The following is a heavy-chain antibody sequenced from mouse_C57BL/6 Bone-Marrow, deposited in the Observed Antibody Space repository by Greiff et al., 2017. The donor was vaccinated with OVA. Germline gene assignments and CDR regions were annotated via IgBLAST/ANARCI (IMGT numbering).Heavy chain of an antibody. CDR3: ARRGYAMDY. Sequence: EVKVEESGGGLVQPGGSLKLSCAASGFTFSDYYMYWVRQTPEKRLEWVAYISNGGGSTYYPDTVKGRFTISRDNAKNTLYLQMSRLKSEDTAMYYCARRGYAMDYWGQGTSVTVSS. CDR1: GFTFSDYY. J-gene: IGHJ4*01. V-gene: IGHV5-12*01. CDR2: ISNGGGST.